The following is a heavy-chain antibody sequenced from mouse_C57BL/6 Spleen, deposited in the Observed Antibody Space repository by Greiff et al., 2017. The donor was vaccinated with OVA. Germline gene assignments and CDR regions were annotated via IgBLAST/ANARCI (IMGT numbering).Heavy chain of an antibody. Sequence: DVMLVESGGGLVKPGGSLKLSCAASGFTFSSYAMSWVRQTPEKRLEWVATISDGGSYTYYPDNVKGRFTISRDNAKNNLYLQMSHLKSEDTAMYYCARGRDSYYSNYGYFDVWGTGTTVTVSS. D-gene: IGHD2-5*01. J-gene: IGHJ1*03. CDR1: GFTFSSYA. CDR2: ISDGGSYT. V-gene: IGHV5-4*03. CDR3: ARGRDSYYSNYGYFDV.